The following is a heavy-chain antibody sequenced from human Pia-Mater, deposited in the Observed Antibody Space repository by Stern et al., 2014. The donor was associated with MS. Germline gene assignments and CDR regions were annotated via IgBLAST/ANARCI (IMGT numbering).Heavy chain of an antibody. CDR2: VYYSGIT. D-gene: IGHD4-11*01. J-gene: IGHJ2*01. Sequence: VQLVESGPGLVKPSETLSLTCTVSGGSITNRDYWGWIRQSPGKGLEWIGRVYYSGITYYRPSLKSLATISIDTARNQFFLRLNSVTATDTAVYFCARGVTAVTNYVPNWCFDLWGRGTLVTVSS. CDR3: ARGVTAVTNYVPNWCFDL. V-gene: IGHV4-39*02. CDR1: GGSITNRDY.